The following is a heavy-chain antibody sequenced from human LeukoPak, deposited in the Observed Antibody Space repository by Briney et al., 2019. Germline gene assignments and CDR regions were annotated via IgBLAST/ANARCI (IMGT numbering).Heavy chain of an antibody. CDR2: IHVSGGT. D-gene: IGHD4-23*01. V-gene: IGHV4-4*09. J-gene: IGHJ6*03. CDR1: GASISSYY. Sequence: SETLSLSCTVSGASISSYYWNWIRQSPGKGLEWIGYIHVSGGTSYDPSLKSRVTISIDTSKNQFSLKLSSVTAADTAVYYCAKGTSTVVTPNYYYYSMDVWGKGTTVTVSS. CDR3: AKGTSTVVTPNYYYYSMDV.